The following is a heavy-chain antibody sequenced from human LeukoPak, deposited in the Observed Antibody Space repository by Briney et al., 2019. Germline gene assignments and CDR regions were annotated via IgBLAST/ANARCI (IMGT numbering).Heavy chain of an antibody. J-gene: IGHJ4*02. CDR1: GYTFTSYY. D-gene: IGHD3-10*01. CDR2: INPSGGST. CDR3: ARSYGSGTPYYFDY. Sequence: ASVTVSCKASGYTFTSYYMHWVRQAPGQGLEWMGIINPSGGSTSYAQKFQGGVTMTRDTSTSTVYMELSSLRSEDTAGYYCARSYGSGTPYYFDYWGQGTLVTVSS. V-gene: IGHV1-46*01.